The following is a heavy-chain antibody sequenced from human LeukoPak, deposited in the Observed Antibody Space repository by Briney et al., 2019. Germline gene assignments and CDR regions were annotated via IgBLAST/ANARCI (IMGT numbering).Heavy chain of an antibody. CDR3: ASDSTTYVSAMNCFDP. Sequence: SVKVSCKAAGGTFSSYAISWVRQAPGHGLEWRGRIIPILGIANCAQKFQGTVTVTADKSTSPAYMELSSLRSEDTAVYSCASDSTTYVSAMNCFDPWGQGTLVTVSS. J-gene: IGHJ5*02. CDR2: IIPILGIA. CDR1: GGTFSSYA. V-gene: IGHV1-69*04. D-gene: IGHD3-10*01.